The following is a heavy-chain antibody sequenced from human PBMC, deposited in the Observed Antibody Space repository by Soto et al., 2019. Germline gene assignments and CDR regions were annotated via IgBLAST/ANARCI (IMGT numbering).Heavy chain of an antibody. Sequence: QVQLVQSGAEVKKPGASVKVSCKASAYTFTSYAMHWVRQAPGQRLEWMGWINAGNGNTKYSQKFQGRVTITRDTSASTAYMELSSLRSEDTAVYYCARDAAPYNWNDDWFDPWGQGTLVTVSS. CDR1: AYTFTSYA. CDR3: ARDAAPYNWNDDWFDP. CDR2: INAGNGNT. V-gene: IGHV1-3*01. D-gene: IGHD1-1*01. J-gene: IGHJ5*02.